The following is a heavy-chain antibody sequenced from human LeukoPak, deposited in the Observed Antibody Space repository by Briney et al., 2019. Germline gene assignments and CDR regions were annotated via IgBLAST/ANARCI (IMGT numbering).Heavy chain of an antibody. CDR2: SSGSSGGT. CDR3: AKGAADFNF. D-gene: IGHD2-15*01. J-gene: IGHJ4*02. Sequence: PGRSLRLSCGASGFTFSSYAMIWVRQAPGKGLEWVSTSSGSSGGTYYTDSVRGRFTISRDNSKNTLYLQMNSLRAEDTAVYYCAKGAADFNFWGQGTLVTVSS. CDR1: GFTFSSYA. V-gene: IGHV3-23*01.